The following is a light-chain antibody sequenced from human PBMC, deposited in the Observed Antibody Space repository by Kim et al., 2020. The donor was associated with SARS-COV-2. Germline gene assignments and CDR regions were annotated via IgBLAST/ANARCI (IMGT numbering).Light chain of an antibody. CDR3: SSYTTTSTRV. V-gene: IGLV2-14*01. Sequence: QSALTQPASVSGSPGQSITISCTGTSSDVGYYDFVSWYQQHPGKAPKLIIYDVYKRPSGVSNRFSGSKSANTASLTISGLQAEDEADYYRSSYTTTSTRVFGGGTK. CDR2: DVY. J-gene: IGLJ2*01. CDR1: SSDVGYYDF.